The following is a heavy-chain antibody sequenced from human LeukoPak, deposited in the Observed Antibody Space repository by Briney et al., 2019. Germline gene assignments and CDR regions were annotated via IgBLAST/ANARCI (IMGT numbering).Heavy chain of an antibody. CDR3: ARAGHGTVVVVPAAILDYYYYMEV. J-gene: IGHJ6*03. D-gene: IGHD2-2*02. V-gene: IGHV1-2*02. Sequence: ASVKVSCKASGYTFTGYYMHWVRQAPGQGLEWMGWINPNSGGTNYAQKFQGRVTMTRDTSISTAYMELSRLRSDDTAVYYCARAGHGTVVVVPAAILDYYYYMEVWGKGTTVTVSS. CDR2: INPNSGGT. CDR1: GYTFTGYY.